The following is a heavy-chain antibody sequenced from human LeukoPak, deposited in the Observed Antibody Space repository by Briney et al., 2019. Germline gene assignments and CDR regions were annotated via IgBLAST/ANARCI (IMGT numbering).Heavy chain of an antibody. Sequence: PSETLSLTCTVSGDSISTSNSYWGWIRQPPGKGLEWIGSIYYSGNTYYNASLKSRVTISVDTSKNQFSLQLSSVTAADTAVYYCARSYYGDNWFDPWGQGTLVTVSS. V-gene: IGHV4-39*01. CDR3: ARSYYGDNWFDP. D-gene: IGHD3-10*01. J-gene: IGHJ5*02. CDR2: IYYSGNT. CDR1: GDSISTSNSY.